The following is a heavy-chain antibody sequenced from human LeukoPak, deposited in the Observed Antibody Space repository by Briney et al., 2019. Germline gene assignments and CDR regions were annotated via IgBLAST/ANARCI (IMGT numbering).Heavy chain of an antibody. J-gene: IGHJ3*02. Sequence: PGGSLRLSCAASGFTFSNAWMSWVRQAPGKGLEWVGRIKSKTDGGTTDYAAPVKGRFTISRDDSKNTLYLQMNSLKTEDTAVYYCTTDRGYCSGGSCYLFSPDAFDIWGQGTMVTVSS. V-gene: IGHV3-15*01. CDR1: GFTFSNAW. D-gene: IGHD2-15*01. CDR3: TTDRGYCSGGSCYLFSPDAFDI. CDR2: IKSKTDGGTT.